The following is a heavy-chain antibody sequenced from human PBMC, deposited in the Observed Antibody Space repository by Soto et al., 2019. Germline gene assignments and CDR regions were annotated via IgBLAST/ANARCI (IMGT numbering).Heavy chain of an antibody. CDR2: IVVGSGNT. V-gene: IGHV1-58*02. D-gene: IGHD3-16*01. CDR3: AAAVPRGTYFDY. CDR1: GNTFTGHY. J-gene: IGHJ4*02. Sequence: ASVKVSCKASGNTFTGHYMHWMRQAPGQGVEWIGWIVVGSGNTNYAQKFQERVTITRDMSTSTAYMELSSLRSEDTAVYYCAAAVPRGTYFDYWGQGTLVTVSS.